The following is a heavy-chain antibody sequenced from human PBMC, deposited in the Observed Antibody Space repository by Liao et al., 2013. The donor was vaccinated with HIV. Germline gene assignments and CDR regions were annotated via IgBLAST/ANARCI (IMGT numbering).Heavy chain of an antibody. CDR2: IYYTGSS. J-gene: IGHJ2*01. CDR1: GGSVGSTTYY. V-gene: IGHV4-39*07. CDR3: ATSGGPYWFFNI. Sequence: QLQLQESGPGLVKPSETLSLTCTVSGGSVGSTTYYWGWIRQPPGKGLEWIANIYYTGSSYYNPSLKSRVTISIDASKSQFSLKLTSVTAADTAVYYCATSGGPYWFFNIWGPGTPVAVS. D-gene: IGHD3-16*01.